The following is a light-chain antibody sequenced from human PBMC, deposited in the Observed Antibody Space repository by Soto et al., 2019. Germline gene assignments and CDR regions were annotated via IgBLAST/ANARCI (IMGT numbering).Light chain of an antibody. CDR1: QSVSSK. CDR2: GAS. Sequence: EIVMTQSPATLSVSPGERATLSCRASQSVSSKLAWYQQKPGQAPRPLIYGASTRATGIPARFSGIGSGTEFTLTISSLQSEDFAVYYCQQYNNWPYTFGQGTQLQIK. J-gene: IGKJ2*01. V-gene: IGKV3-15*01. CDR3: QQYNNWPYT.